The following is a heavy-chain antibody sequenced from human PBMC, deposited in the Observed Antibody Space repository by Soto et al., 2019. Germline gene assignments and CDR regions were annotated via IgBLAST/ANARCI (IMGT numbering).Heavy chain of an antibody. J-gene: IGHJ4*02. V-gene: IGHV3-23*01. CDR1: GFTFSSYA. D-gene: IGHD3-9*01. CDR3: ARGSPYYDILTGSV. Sequence: PGGSLRLSCVASGFTFSSYAMSWVRQAPGQRLEWVATFSGGRDTTWHADSVKGRFTVSRDNSKNTLYLQMNSLRAEDTAVYYCARGSPYYDILTGSVWGQGTLVTVS. CDR2: FSGGRDTT.